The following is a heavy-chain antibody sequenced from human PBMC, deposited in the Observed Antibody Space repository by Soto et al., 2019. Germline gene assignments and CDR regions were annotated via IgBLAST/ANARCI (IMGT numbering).Heavy chain of an antibody. Sequence: EVQLVESGGGLVQPGGSLRLSCAASGLTFSNLEMNWVRQPPGKGLEWVSYIGVSSSAKYYADSVKGRFTIFRDNAKNSLYLQMNSLRAEDTAVYYCVRRYCSSASCTFDYWGQGTLVTVSS. V-gene: IGHV3-48*03. CDR3: VRRYCSSASCTFDY. D-gene: IGHD2-2*01. J-gene: IGHJ4*02. CDR1: GLTFSNLE. CDR2: IGVSSSAK.